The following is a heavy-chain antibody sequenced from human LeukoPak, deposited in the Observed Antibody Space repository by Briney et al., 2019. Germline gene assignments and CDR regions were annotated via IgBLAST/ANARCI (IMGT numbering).Heavy chain of an antibody. J-gene: IGHJ6*03. V-gene: IGHV3-53*01. D-gene: IGHD3-10*01. CDR3: ASGSGSYRTPYYYMDV. CDR2: IYSGGST. CDR1: GFTVSSNY. Sequence: GGSLRLSCVASGFTVSSNYMSWVRQAPGKGLEWVSVIYSGGSTYYADSVKGRFTISRDNSKNTLYLQMNSLRAEDTAVYYCASGSGSYRTPYYYMDVWGTGTTVTVSS.